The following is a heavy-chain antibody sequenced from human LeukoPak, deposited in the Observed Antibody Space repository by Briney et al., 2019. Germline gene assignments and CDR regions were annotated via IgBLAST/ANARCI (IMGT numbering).Heavy chain of an antibody. D-gene: IGHD3-10*01. Sequence: AGGSLRLSCAASGFTFSSYSMNSVRQAPGKRLEWVSSISSSIGYIYYADSVKSRFTISRDNAKNSLYLQMNSLRAEDTAVYYCARSHASYYYNYYYYGMDVWGQGTTVTVSS. CDR1: GFTFSSYS. CDR2: ISSSIGYI. V-gene: IGHV3-21*01. J-gene: IGHJ6*02. CDR3: ARSHASYYYNYYYYGMDV.